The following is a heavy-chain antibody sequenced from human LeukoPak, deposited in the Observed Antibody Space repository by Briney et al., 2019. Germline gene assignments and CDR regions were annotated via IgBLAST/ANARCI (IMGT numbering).Heavy chain of an antibody. CDR2: ISGAGSGT. D-gene: IGHD3-10*01. J-gene: IGHJ4*02. V-gene: IGHV3-23*01. CDR1: GFTFSSYA. Sequence: GGSLRLSCAASGFTFSSYAMSWVRQAPGKGLEWVSAISGAGSGTYYADFVKGRFSISRDNSKNTLYLQMNSLRAEDTAAYYCAKGTERYREVSSFDSWGQGTLVTVSS. CDR3: AKGTERYREVSSFDS.